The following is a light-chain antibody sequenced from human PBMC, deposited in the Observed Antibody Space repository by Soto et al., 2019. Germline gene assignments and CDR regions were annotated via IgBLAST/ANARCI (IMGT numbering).Light chain of an antibody. J-gene: IGKJ3*01. CDR1: QSVSSSY. V-gene: IGKV3-20*01. CDR2: GAS. CDR3: QQYGSSPRVT. Sequence: IVMTQSPATLSVSPGERATLSCRASQSVSSSYLAWYQQKPGQAPRLLIYGASSRATGIPDRFSGSGSGTDFTLTISRLEPEDFAVYYCQQYGSSPRVTFGPGTKVDIK.